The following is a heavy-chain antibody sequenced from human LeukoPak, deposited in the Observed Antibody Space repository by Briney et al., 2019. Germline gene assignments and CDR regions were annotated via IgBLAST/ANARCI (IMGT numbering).Heavy chain of an antibody. V-gene: IGHV4-4*02. Sequence: PSRTLSLTCAVSGGSISSSNWWSWVRQPPGKGLEWMGEIYHSGTTNYNPSLKSRVTISVDKSKTQFSLKLNSVTAADTAVYFCARQVVAVAGTGYFDYWGQGTLVTVSS. CDR2: IYHSGTT. CDR3: ARQVVAVAGTGYFDY. J-gene: IGHJ4*02. CDR1: GGSISSSNW. D-gene: IGHD6-19*01.